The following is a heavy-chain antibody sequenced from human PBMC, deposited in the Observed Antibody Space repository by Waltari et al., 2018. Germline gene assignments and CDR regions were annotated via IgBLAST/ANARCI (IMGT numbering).Heavy chain of an antibody. CDR1: GYTFTSYY. Sequence: QVQLVQSGAEVKKPGASVKVSCKASGYTFTSYYMHWVRQAPGQGLEWMGIINPSGGNTSYAQKFQGRVNMTRDTSTSTVYMELSSLRSEDTAVYYCARGGGLVVVAAGFDYWGQGTLVTVSS. V-gene: IGHV1-46*01. CDR2: INPSGGNT. CDR3: ARGGGLVVVAAGFDY. D-gene: IGHD2-15*01. J-gene: IGHJ4*02.